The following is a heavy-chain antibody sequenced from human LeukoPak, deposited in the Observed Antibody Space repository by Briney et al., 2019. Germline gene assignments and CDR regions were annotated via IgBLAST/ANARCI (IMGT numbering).Heavy chain of an antibody. CDR2: IYDDNT. V-gene: IGHV3-23*01. D-gene: IGHD3-10*01. J-gene: IGHJ4*02. Sequence: GGSLRLSCATSGFTFSQFGMTWVRQPPGKGLEWVSTIYDDNTYYADSVKGRFAISTDNSKNTLYLQMNSLRVEDTAVYFCAARKVRGVWFYLDYWGQGTLVTVSS. CDR3: AARKVRGVWFYLDY. CDR1: GFTFSQFG.